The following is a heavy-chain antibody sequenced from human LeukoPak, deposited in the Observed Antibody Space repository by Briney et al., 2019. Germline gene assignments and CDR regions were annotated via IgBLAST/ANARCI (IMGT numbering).Heavy chain of an antibody. Sequence: NSSETLSLTCTGSGGSISSYYWSWIRQPPGKGLEWIGYIYYSGSTNYNPSLKSRVTISVHTSKIQFSLKLSSVTAADTAVYSCARVPGDYEVYYGMDVWGQGTTVTVSS. CDR3: ARVPGDYEVYYGMDV. J-gene: IGHJ6*02. CDR2: IYYSGST. CDR1: GGSISSYY. V-gene: IGHV4-59*01. D-gene: IGHD4-17*01.